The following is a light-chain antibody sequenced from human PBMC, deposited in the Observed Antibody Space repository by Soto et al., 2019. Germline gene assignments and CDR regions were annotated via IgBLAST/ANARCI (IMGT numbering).Light chain of an antibody. Sequence: QSVLTQPPSASGSPGQSVTISCTGTSGDVGGYNYVSWYQQHPGKAPKLMIFEVNERPSGVPDRFSASKSGNTASLTVSGLQAEDEADYYCSSYAGSNNYVFGTGTKVTVL. V-gene: IGLV2-8*01. J-gene: IGLJ1*01. CDR1: SGDVGGYNY. CDR3: SSYAGSNNYV. CDR2: EVN.